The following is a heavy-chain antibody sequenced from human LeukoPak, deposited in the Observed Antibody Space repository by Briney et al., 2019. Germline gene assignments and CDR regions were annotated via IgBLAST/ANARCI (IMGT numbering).Heavy chain of an antibody. CDR3: ARFASSSPSDY. Sequence: GGSLRLSCSASGFTFSTYWMSWVRQAPGKGLEWVANMRRDGDEIYYLDSVRGRFTISRDNAKNSLYLQMNSLRAEDTAVHYCARFASSSPSDYWGQGTLVAVSS. CDR1: GFTFSTYW. CDR2: MRRDGDEI. D-gene: IGHD6-13*01. J-gene: IGHJ4*02. V-gene: IGHV3-7*01.